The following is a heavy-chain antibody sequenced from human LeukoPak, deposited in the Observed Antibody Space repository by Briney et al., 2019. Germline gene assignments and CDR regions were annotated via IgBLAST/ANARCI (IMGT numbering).Heavy chain of an antibody. CDR2: ISSSSSYI. CDR3: ARDRVEIATITGGFDY. V-gene: IGHV3-21*01. D-gene: IGHD5-24*01. CDR1: GFTFSSYS. J-gene: IGHJ4*02. Sequence: GGSLRLSCAASGFTFSSYSMNWVRQAPGKGLEWVSSISSSSSYIYYADSVKGRFTISRDNAKNSLYLQMNSLRAEDTAVYYCARDRVEIATITGGFDYWGQGTLVTVSS.